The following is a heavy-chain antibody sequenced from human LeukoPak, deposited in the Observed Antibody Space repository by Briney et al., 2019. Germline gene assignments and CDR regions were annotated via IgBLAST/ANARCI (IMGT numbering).Heavy chain of an antibody. CDR3: ARIAAAGTGNDY. Sequence: GGSLRLSCAASGFTFSTYGMHWVRQAPGKGLEWVAFIRYDGSNKYYADSVKGRFTISRDNSKNTLYLQMNSLRAEDTAVYYCARIAAAGTGNDYWGQGTLVTVSS. D-gene: IGHD6-13*01. CDR2: IRYDGSNK. V-gene: IGHV3-30*02. J-gene: IGHJ4*02. CDR1: GFTFSTYG.